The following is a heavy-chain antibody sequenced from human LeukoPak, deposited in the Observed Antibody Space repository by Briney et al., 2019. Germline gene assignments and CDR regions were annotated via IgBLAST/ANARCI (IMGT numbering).Heavy chain of an antibody. CDR3: AKVRFTDIVVVPAAHFDY. J-gene: IGHJ4*02. CDR2: IRYDGSNK. Sequence: GGSPRLSCAASGFTFSSYGMHWVRQAPGKGLEWVAFIRYDGSNKYYADSVKGRFTISRDNSKNTLYLQMNSLRAEDTAVYYCAKVRFTDIVVVPAAHFDYWGQGTLVTVSS. V-gene: IGHV3-30*02. D-gene: IGHD2-2*01. CDR1: GFTFSSYG.